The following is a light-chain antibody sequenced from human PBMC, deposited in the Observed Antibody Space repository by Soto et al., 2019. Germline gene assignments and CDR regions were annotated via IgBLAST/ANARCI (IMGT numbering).Light chain of an antibody. CDR1: QSVSSSY. CDR2: GAS. J-gene: IGKJ1*01. V-gene: IGKV3-20*01. Sequence: EIVSTQSPGTLSLSPGERATLSCRASQSVSSSYLAWYQQKPGQAPRLLIYGASSRATGIPDRFSGPGYGKDFTITISRLQLEDFAVDYCQHYFSSSTFAHGTKVDMK. CDR3: QHYFSSST.